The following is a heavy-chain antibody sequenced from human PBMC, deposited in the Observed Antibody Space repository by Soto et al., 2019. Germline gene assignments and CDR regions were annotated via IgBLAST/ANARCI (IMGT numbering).Heavy chain of an antibody. CDR1: GFTFSNYG. Sequence: GSLRLSCAASGFTFSNYGMHWVRQAPGKGLEWVAIISYDESNKYYADSVKGRFTISRDNSKNTLYLQMNSLRPEDTAVYYCAKDLLSVWGQGTLVTVSS. CDR3: AKDLLSV. J-gene: IGHJ4*02. V-gene: IGHV3-30*18. CDR2: ISYDESNK.